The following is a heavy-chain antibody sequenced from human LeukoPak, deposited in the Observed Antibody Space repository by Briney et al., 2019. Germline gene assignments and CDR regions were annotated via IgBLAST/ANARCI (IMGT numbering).Heavy chain of an antibody. V-gene: IGHV3-21*01. CDR2: ISSSSNYI. CDR3: ARNLHGESCTTPNCS. D-gene: IGHD3-10*01. J-gene: IGHJ4*02. Sequence: GGSLRLSCAASGFTFSFYSMNWVRQAPGKGLEWISSISSSSNYIYYADSVKGRFTISRDNAKNSLYLQMNSLRADDTAMYYCARNLHGESCTTPNCSWGQGTLVTVSS. CDR1: GFTFSFYS.